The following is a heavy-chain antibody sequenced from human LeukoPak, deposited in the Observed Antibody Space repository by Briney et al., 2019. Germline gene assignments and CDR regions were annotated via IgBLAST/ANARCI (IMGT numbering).Heavy chain of an antibody. V-gene: IGHV1-18*01. CDR2: ISAQNGNT. D-gene: IGHD3-10*01. Sequence: ASVKVSCKASGYTFSNYGFSWVRQAPGQGLEWMGWISAQNGNTNYAQKVQGRVTMTTDTSTSTAYMELSSLRSEDTAVYYCARVDVSYYGSGSYLYGMDVWGQGTTVTVS. CDR3: ARVDVSYYGSGSYLYGMDV. J-gene: IGHJ6*02. CDR1: GYTFSNYG.